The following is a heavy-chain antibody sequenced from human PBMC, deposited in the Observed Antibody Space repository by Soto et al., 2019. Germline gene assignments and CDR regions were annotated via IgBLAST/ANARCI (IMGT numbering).Heavy chain of an antibody. CDR1: GFTFRNFS. V-gene: IGHV3-21*01. CDR2: ISSRSDI. D-gene: IGHD2-2*02. CDR3: AREYTAWPLAYGLDV. Sequence: GRSLRLFCGRSGFTFRNFSFNWVRQAPGMGLEWVSSISSRSDIYYADSVKGRFTISRDNAKNSVSLQMNSLRAEDTAVYYCAREYTAWPLAYGLDVWGQGATVTVSS. J-gene: IGHJ6*02.